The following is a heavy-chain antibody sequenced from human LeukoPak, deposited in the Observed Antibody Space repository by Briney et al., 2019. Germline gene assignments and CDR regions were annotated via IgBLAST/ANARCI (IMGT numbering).Heavy chain of an antibody. CDR2: IIPILGIA. J-gene: IGHJ5*02. D-gene: IGHD3-22*01. Sequence: SVKVSCKASGGTFSSYAISWVRQAPGQGLEWMGRIIPILGIANYAQKFQGRVTITADKSTSTAYMELSSLRSENTAVYYCASGQLNYYDSSGYYNWFDPWGQGTLVTVSS. V-gene: IGHV1-69*04. CDR1: GGTFSSYA. CDR3: ASGQLNYYDSSGYYNWFDP.